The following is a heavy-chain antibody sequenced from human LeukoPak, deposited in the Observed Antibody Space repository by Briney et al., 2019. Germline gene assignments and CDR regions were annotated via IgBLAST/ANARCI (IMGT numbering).Heavy chain of an antibody. CDR3: ARCRSGGSCYSSD. CDR2: INSDGSSS. V-gene: IGHV3-74*01. D-gene: IGHD2-15*01. J-gene: IGHJ4*02. CDR1: GFTFSTYW. Sequence: GGSLRLSCAASGFTFSTYWIYWVRQAPGKGLVWVSRINSDGSSSGYADSVKGRFTISRDNAKNTLYLQMNSLRAEDTAVYYCARCRSGGSCYSSDWGQGTLVTVSS.